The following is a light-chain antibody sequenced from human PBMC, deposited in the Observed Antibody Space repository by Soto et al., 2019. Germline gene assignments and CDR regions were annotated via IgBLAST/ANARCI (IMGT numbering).Light chain of an antibody. Sequence: DIQMTQSPSSLSASVGDRFTITCRASQGISSFLAWYQQKPGKAPNLLMYAASTLQSGVPSRFSGGESGTEFTLTISSLQPDDFATYYCQQYNSYWTFGQGTKVDIK. CDR3: QQYNSYWT. V-gene: IGKV1-9*01. CDR1: QGISSF. CDR2: AAS. J-gene: IGKJ1*01.